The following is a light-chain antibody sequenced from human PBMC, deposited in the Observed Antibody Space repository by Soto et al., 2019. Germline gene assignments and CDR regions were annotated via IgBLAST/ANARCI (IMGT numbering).Light chain of an antibody. CDR3: QSYDSSNRAV. Sequence: NFMLTQPHSVSESPGKTVTISCTGSSGSIASNYVQWYQQRPGSAPTTVIYEDNQRPSGVPDRFSGSIDSSSNSASLTISGLKTEDEADYYCQSYDSSNRAVFGGATQLTVL. V-gene: IGLV6-57*02. J-gene: IGLJ7*01. CDR2: EDN. CDR1: SGSIASNY.